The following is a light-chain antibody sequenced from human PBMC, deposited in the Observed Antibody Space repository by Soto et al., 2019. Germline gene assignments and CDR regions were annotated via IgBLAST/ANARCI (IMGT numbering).Light chain of an antibody. Sequence: QSALTQPASVSGSPGQSITISCTGTSSDVGRYNYVSWYQQHPDKAPELLIYEVGYRPSGVSNRFSGSKSGNTASLTVSGLQTDDEADYYCSSYTTSDTWVFGGGTKVTVL. CDR3: SSYTTSDTWV. CDR2: EVG. V-gene: IGLV2-14*01. CDR1: SSDVGRYNY. J-gene: IGLJ3*02.